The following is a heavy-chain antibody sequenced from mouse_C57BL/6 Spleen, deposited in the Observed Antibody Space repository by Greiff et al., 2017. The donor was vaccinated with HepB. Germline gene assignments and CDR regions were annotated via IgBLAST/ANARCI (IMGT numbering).Heavy chain of an antibody. J-gene: IGHJ1*03. V-gene: IGHV3-6*01. CDR2: ISYDGSN. CDR3: AREGDYGYFDV. CDR1: GYSITSGYY. D-gene: IGHD2-13*01. Sequence: EVKLMESGPGLVKPSQSLSLTCSVTGYSITSGYYWNWIRQFPGNKLEWMCYISYDGSNNYNPSLKNRISITRDTSKNQFFLKLNSVTTEDTATYYCAREGDYGYFDVWGTGTTVTVSS.